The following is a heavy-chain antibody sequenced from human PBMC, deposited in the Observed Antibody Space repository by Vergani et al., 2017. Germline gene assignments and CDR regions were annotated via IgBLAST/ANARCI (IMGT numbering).Heavy chain of an antibody. Sequence: QVQLVQSGAEVKKPGSSVKVSCKASGGPFSSYAISWVRPAPGQGLEWMGGIIPIFGTANYAQKFQGRVTITADDSTSTAYMGLSSLGSEDTAVYYCARSRGGVSANFDYWGQGTLVTVSS. CDR1: GGPFSSYA. J-gene: IGHJ4*02. D-gene: IGHD3-16*01. CDR2: IIPIFGTA. CDR3: ARSRGGVSANFDY. V-gene: IGHV1-69*01.